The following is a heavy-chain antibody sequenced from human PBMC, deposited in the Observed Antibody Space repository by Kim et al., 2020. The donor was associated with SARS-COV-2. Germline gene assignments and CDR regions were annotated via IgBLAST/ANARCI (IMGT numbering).Heavy chain of an antibody. D-gene: IGHD2-2*01. CDR2: INPSGGST. CDR1: GYTFTSYY. V-gene: IGHV1-46*01. J-gene: IGHJ6*02. CDR3: ARGGDIVVVPAAIGSYYYGMDV. Sequence: ASVKVSCKASGYTFTSYYMHWVRQAPGQGLEWMGIINPSGGSTSYAQKFQGRVTMTRDTSTSTVYMELSSLRSEDTAVYYCARGGDIVVVPAAIGSYYYGMDVWGQGTTVTVSS.